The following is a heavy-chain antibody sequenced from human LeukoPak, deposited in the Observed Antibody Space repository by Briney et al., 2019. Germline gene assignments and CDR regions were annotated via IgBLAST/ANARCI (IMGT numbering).Heavy chain of an antibody. CDR3: ARGRRLRGVTSRPIYYYYYMDV. Sequence: ASVKLSCKASGYTFNTFDINWVRQATGHGPEWTGWVNPYNDKTVYAPKFQGRVTIFSNNSINTAYMEFSGLKSDDTAVYYCARGRRLRGVTSRPIYYYYYMDVWGGGTTVTVSS. CDR2: VNPYNDKT. D-gene: IGHD3-10*01. V-gene: IGHV1-8*03. CDR1: GYTFNTFD. J-gene: IGHJ6*03.